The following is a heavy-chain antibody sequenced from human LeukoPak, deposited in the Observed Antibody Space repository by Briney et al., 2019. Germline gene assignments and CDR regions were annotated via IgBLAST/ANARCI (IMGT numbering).Heavy chain of an antibody. V-gene: IGHV3-30*04. J-gene: IGHJ3*02. Sequence: GGSLRLSCAASGLTFNNYATHWVRQAPGKGLECVAPISYDGSNKYNADSMKGRFTISRDNTQNTLYLQMNSLQPEDTAVYYCARVRRNQYSLRAAGAFDIWGQGTRVTVSS. CDR2: ISYDGSNK. CDR1: GLTFNNYA. D-gene: IGHD2-21*01. CDR3: ARVRRNQYSLRAAGAFDI.